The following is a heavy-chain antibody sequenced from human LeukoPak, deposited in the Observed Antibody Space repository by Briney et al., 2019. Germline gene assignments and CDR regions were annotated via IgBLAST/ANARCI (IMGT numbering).Heavy chain of an antibody. V-gene: IGHV3-30*18. Sequence: GGSLRLSCAASGFTFSSYGMHWVRQAPGKGLEWVAVISYDGSNKYYADSVKGRFTISRDNSKNTLYLQMNSLRAEDTAVYHCAKGGYEGFDYWGQGTLVTVSS. J-gene: IGHJ4*02. CDR1: GFTFSSYG. CDR3: AKGGYEGFDY. CDR2: ISYDGSNK. D-gene: IGHD5-12*01.